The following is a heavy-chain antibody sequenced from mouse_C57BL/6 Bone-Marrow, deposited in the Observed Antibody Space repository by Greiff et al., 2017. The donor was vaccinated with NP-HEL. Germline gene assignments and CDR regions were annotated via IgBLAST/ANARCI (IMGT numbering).Heavy chain of an antibody. Sequence: QVQLQQPGAELVKPGASVKMSCKASGYTFTSYWITWVKQRPGQGLEWIGDIYPGSGSTNYNEKFKSKATLTVDTSSSTAYMQLSSLTSEDSAVYYCARRGRQEFLFAYWGQGTLVTVSA. J-gene: IGHJ3*01. CDR2: IYPGSGST. D-gene: IGHD3-2*01. CDR1: GYTFTSYW. CDR3: ARRGRQEFLFAY. V-gene: IGHV1-55*01.